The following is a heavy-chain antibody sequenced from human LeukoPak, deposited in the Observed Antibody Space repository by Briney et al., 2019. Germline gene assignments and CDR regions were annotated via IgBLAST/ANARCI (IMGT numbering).Heavy chain of an antibody. J-gene: IGHJ4*02. Sequence: GGSLRLSCAASGFTFSSYWMSWVRQAPGKGLEWVANINQDGSEKYYVDSVKGRFTISRDNAKNSLYLRMNSLRAEDTAVYYCARGYDGSGYGARYFDNWGEETLVTASP. D-gene: IGHD3-22*01. CDR1: GFTFSSYW. V-gene: IGHV3-7*04. CDR3: ARGYDGSGYGARYFDN. CDR2: INQDGSEK.